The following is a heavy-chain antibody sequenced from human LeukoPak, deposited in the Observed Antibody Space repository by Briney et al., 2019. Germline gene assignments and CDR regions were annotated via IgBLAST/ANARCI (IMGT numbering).Heavy chain of an antibody. CDR2: INPNSGGT. J-gene: IGHJ4*02. CDR3: AREPRPEYYFDY. V-gene: IGHV1-2*02. Sequence: ASVKVSCKASGYTFTGNYMHWVRQAPGQGLEWMGWINPNSGGTNYAQKFQGRVTMTWDTSITTAYMELSRLASDDTAVYYCAREPRPEYYFDYWGQGTLVTVSS. CDR1: GYTFTGNY.